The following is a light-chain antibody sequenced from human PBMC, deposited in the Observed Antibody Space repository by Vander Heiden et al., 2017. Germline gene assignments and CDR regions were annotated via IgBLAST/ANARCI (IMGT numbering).Light chain of an antibody. CDR3: LLYFAGVGV. CDR2: STS. Sequence: QTVVTQEPSLTVSPGGTVTLNCASHTGTVTNSFYPNWFQQKPGQAPRPMIYSTSDRHSWTPARFSGSLLGGKAALTLSGVQPEDEADYYCLLYFAGVGVFGGGTKLTVL. CDR1: TGTVTNSFY. V-gene: IGLV7-43*01. J-gene: IGLJ3*02.